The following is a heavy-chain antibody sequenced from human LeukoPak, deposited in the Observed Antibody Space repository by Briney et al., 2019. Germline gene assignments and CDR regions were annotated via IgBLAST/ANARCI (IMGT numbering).Heavy chain of an antibody. CDR1: GFTFDDYA. J-gene: IGHJ4*02. D-gene: IGHD3-10*01. CDR2: ISWNSGSI. V-gene: IGHV3-9*01. CDR3: AAAPGRITMVRGVRSADY. Sequence: HAGGSLRLSCAASGFTFDDYAMHWVRQAPGKGLEWVSGISWNSGSIGYADSVKGRFTISRDNAKNSLYLQMNSLRADDTALYYCAAAPGRITMVRGVRSADYWGQGTLVTVSS.